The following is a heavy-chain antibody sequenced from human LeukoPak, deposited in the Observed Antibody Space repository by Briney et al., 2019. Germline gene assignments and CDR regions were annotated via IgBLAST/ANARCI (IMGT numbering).Heavy chain of an antibody. D-gene: IGHD3-16*01. CDR3: ARDIAMITPDSDY. CDR1: GGSFSGYY. J-gene: IGHJ4*02. CDR2: INHSGST. Sequence: SETLSLTCAVYGGSFSGYYWSWIGQPPGKGLDWFGEINHSGSTNYKPSLTSRVTISVDTTKNHFSLRRSSVTAGDTAVYYCARDIAMITPDSDYWGEGTLVTVSS. V-gene: IGHV4-34*01.